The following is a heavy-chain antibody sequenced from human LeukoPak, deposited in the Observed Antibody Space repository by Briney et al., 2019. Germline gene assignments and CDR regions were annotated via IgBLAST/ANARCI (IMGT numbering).Heavy chain of an antibody. J-gene: IGHJ4*02. Sequence: GGSLRLSCAASGFTFSSYEMNWLRQAPGNGLEGFSYISRSGGTIYYADSVKGRFTISRDNAKNSLYLQMNSLRAEDTAVYYCARYHYDSSGYYYALDYWGQGTLVTVSS. CDR3: ARYHYDSSGYYYALDY. V-gene: IGHV3-48*03. CDR1: GFTFSSYE. D-gene: IGHD3-22*01. CDR2: ISRSGGTI.